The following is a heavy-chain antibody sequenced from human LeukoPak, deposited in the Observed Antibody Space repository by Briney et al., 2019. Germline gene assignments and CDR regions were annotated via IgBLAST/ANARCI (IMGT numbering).Heavy chain of an antibody. Sequence: SETLSLTCTVSGGSISSSSYYWGWIRQPPGKGLEWIGSIYYSGSTYYNPSLKSRVTISVDTSKNQFSLKLSSVTAADTAVYYCAREESDSSGYYMYYFDYWGQGTLVTVSS. J-gene: IGHJ4*02. CDR3: AREESDSSGYYMYYFDY. V-gene: IGHV4-39*07. CDR2: IYYSGST. D-gene: IGHD3-22*01. CDR1: GGSISSSSYY.